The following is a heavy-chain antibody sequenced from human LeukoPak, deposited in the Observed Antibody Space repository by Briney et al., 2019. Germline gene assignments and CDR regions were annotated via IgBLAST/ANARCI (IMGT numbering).Heavy chain of an antibody. D-gene: IGHD6-13*01. Sequence: SETLSLTCAVYGGSFSGYYWSWIRQPPGKGLEWIGEINHSGSTNYNPSLKSRVTISVDTTKNQFSLKLSSVTAADTSVYYCARATAASYYYYCMDVWGQGTTVTVSS. CDR1: GGSFSGYY. CDR3: ARATAASYYYYCMDV. CDR2: INHSGST. V-gene: IGHV4-34*01. J-gene: IGHJ6*02.